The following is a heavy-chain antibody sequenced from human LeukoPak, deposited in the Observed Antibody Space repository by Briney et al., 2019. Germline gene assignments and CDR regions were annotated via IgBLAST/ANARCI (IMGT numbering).Heavy chain of an antibody. CDR1: GGSISSYY. Sequence: SETLSLTCTVSGGSISSYYWSWIRQPPGKKREWIGYIYYSGSTNYNPSLKSRVTISVDTSKNQFSLKLSSVTAADTAVYYCARDGGSYHPFDYWGQGTLVTVSS. J-gene: IGHJ4*02. CDR3: ARDGGSYHPFDY. CDR2: IYYSGST. V-gene: IGHV4-59*01. D-gene: IGHD1-26*01.